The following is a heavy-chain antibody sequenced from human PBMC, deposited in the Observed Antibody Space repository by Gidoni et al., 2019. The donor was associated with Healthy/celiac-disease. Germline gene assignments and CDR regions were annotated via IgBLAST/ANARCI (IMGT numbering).Heavy chain of an antibody. CDR3: ARGEQWLAYFDY. CDR1: GFTFSSYG. CDR2: IWYDGSNK. Sequence: QVQLVESGGGVVQPGRSLRLSCAASGFTFSSYGMHWVRQAPGKGLEWVAVIWYDGSNKYYADSVKGRFTISRDNSKNTLYLQMNSLRAEDTAVYYCARGEQWLAYFDYWGQGTLVTVSS. D-gene: IGHD6-19*01. V-gene: IGHV3-33*01. J-gene: IGHJ4*02.